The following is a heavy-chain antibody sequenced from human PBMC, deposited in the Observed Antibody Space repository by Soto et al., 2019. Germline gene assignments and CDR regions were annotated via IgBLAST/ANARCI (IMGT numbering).Heavy chain of an antibody. V-gene: IGHV2-5*01. Sequence: QITLKESGPTLVKPTQTLTLTCTFSGFSLSTSGVGVGWIRQPPGKALEWLALIYWNDDKRYSPSLKSRLTITKDTSKNQVVLTMTNMDPVDTATYYCAHTWEGRGRTTSWFDPWGQGTLVTVSS. J-gene: IGHJ5*02. D-gene: IGHD1-7*01. CDR3: AHTWEGRGRTTSWFDP. CDR2: IYWNDDK. CDR1: GFSLSTSGVG.